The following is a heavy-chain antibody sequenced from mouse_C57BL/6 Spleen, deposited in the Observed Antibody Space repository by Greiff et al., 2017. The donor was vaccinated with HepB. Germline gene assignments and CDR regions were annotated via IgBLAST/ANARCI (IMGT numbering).Heavy chain of an antibody. D-gene: IGHD1-1*01. J-gene: IGHJ2*01. CDR1: GYTFTSYW. V-gene: IGHV1S81*02. Sequence: QVQLQQPGADLVKAGASVKMSCKASGYTFTSYWMHWVKQRLGHGLAWFAETNPTHVRTYYNEKFKSKATLTVANSSSTAYMLLSGPTFEDSAVYYCARIKKIVATYFDYWGQGTTRTVAS. CDR3: ARIKKIVATYFDY. CDR2: TNPTHVRT.